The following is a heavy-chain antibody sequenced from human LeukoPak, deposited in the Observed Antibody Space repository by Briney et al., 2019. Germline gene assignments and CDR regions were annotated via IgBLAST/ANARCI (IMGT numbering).Heavy chain of an antibody. Sequence: ASVKVSCKASGYTFTGYYMHWVRQAPGQGLEWMGWINPNSGGTDYAQKFQGRVTMTRDTSISTAYMELSRLRSDDTAVYYCATLRLWFGELTPFDYWGQGTLVTVSS. D-gene: IGHD3-10*01. CDR3: ATLRLWFGELTPFDY. J-gene: IGHJ4*02. V-gene: IGHV1-2*02. CDR2: INPNSGGT. CDR1: GYTFTGYY.